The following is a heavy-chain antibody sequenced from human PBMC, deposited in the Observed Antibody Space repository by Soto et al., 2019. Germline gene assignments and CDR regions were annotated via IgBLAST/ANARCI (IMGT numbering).Heavy chain of an antibody. Sequence: GGSLRLSCAASGFTVSSNYMSWVRQAPGKGLEWVSVIYSGGSTYYADSVKGRFTISRDNSKNTLYLQMNSLRAEDTAVYYCARDKMYCSGGSCYPHYYYYYYMDVWGKGTTVTVSS. CDR1: GFTVSSNY. CDR2: IYSGGST. CDR3: ARDKMYCSGGSCYPHYYYYYYMDV. J-gene: IGHJ6*03. V-gene: IGHV3-66*01. D-gene: IGHD2-15*01.